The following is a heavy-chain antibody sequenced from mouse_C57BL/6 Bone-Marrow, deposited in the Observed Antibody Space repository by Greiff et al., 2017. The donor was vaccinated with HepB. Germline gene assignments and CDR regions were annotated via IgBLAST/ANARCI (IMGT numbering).Heavy chain of an antibody. CDR1: GFTFSSYA. CDR3: ARERGFYYDYGFAY. Sequence: DVQLQESGGGLVKPGGSLKLSCAASGFTFSSYAMSWVRQTPEKRLEWVATISDGGSYTYYPDNVKGRFTISRDNAKNNLYLQMSHLKSEDTAMYYCARERGFYYDYGFAYWGQGTLVTVSA. D-gene: IGHD2-4*01. CDR2: ISDGGSYT. J-gene: IGHJ3*01. V-gene: IGHV5-4*01.